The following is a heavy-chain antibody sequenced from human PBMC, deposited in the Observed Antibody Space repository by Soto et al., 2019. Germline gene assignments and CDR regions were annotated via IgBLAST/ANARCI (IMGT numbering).Heavy chain of an antibody. J-gene: IGHJ6*01. CDR1: EYTFTGYY. V-gene: IGHV1-2*04. Sequence: ASVKVSCKASEYTFTGYYMHWVRQAPGQGLEWMGWINPNSGGTNYAQKFQGWVTMTRDTSISTAYMELSRLRSDDTAVYYCARGGYSYGYYYYGMDVWGQGTTVTVSS. D-gene: IGHD5-18*01. CDR2: INPNSGGT. CDR3: ARGGYSYGYYYYGMDV.